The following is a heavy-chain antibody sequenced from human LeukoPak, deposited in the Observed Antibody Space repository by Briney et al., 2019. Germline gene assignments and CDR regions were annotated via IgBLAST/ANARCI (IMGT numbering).Heavy chain of an antibody. D-gene: IGHD1-14*01. CDR2: MNPNSGNT. V-gene: IGHV1-8*01. Sequence: ASVKVSCKASGYTFTSYDINWVRQATGQGLEWMGWMNPNSGNTGYAQKFQGRVTMTRDTPTNTVYMEMGSLRIEDTAVYYCASVYLHGMDVWGQGTTVTVSS. CDR1: GYTFTSYD. J-gene: IGHJ6*02. CDR3: ASVYLHGMDV.